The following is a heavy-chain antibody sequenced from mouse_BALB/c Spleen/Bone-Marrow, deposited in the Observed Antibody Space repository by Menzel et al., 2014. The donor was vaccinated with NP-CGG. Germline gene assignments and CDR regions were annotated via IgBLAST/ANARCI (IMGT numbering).Heavy chain of an antibody. V-gene: IGHV6-6*02. CDR1: GFTFGNYW. CDR2: IRLKSNSYAT. J-gene: IGHJ3*01. Sequence: EVMLVESGGGLVQPGGSMKLSCVASGFTFGNYWMNWVRQSPEKGLEWVAEIRLKSNSYATHYAESVKGRFTISRDDSKSSVYLQMNSLRAEDTGIYYCTRSGAFAYWGQGTLVTVSA. CDR3: TRSGAFAY. D-gene: IGHD1-3*01.